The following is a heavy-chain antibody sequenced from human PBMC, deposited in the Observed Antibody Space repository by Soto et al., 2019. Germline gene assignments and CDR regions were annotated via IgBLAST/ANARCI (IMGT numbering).Heavy chain of an antibody. CDR1: GDSISSSSSHY. J-gene: IGHJ6*03. V-gene: IGHV4-39*01. D-gene: IGHD3-3*01. CDR3: ARIKIVGVLTYYMDV. CDR2: MYYSGST. Sequence: QVQLRESGPGLVKPSETLSLSCAVSGDSISSSSSHYWGWIRQPPGKGLEWIANMYYSGSTYYNPSLKSRVTISLETAENQVSLKLASVTAADTAVYYGARIKIVGVLTYYMDVCGEGTTVTVSS.